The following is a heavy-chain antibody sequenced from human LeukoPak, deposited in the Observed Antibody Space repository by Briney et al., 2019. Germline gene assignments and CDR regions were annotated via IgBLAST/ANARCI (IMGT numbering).Heavy chain of an antibody. CDR2: ISYSGST. D-gene: IGHD3-10*01. Sequence: PSETLSLTCTVSGGSITSSNYYWGWIRQPPGKGLEWIGSISYSGSTYYNPSLKSRVIIYIDTSKNQFSLKLSSVAAADTAVYYCARGVTRNWFDPWGQGTLVTVSS. V-gene: IGHV4-39*07. CDR3: ARGVTRNWFDP. CDR1: GGSITSSNYY. J-gene: IGHJ5*02.